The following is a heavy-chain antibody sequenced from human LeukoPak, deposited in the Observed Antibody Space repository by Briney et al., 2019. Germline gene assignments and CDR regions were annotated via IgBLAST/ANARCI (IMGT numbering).Heavy chain of an antibody. J-gene: IGHJ4*02. D-gene: IGHD3-22*01. CDR2: INQDGSQK. CDR1: GFTFGSCW. Sequence: GGSLRLSCAASGFTFGSCWMNWVRQTPGKGLEWVANINQDGSQKFYVDSVKGRFTISRDNANNSLYLQMNSLRAEDTAVYYCAREPPGDYDTSGYYYAHSDCWGQGTLVTVSS. CDR3: AREPPGDYDTSGYYYAHSDC. V-gene: IGHV3-7*01.